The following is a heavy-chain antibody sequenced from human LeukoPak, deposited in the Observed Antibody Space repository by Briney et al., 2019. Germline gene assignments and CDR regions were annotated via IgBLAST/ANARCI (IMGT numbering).Heavy chain of an antibody. CDR3: TTEVVVVTAKGQSDFDI. CDR2: IKSKTDGGST. V-gene: IGHV3-15*07. J-gene: IGHJ3*02. Sequence: GGSLRLSCAASGFTFSNAWMNWVRQAPGKGLEWVGRIKSKTDGGSTDYAAPVKGRFTISRDDSKNTLYLQMNSLKTEDTAVYYCTTEVVVVTAKGQSDFDIWGQGTMVTVSS. CDR1: GFTFSNAW. D-gene: IGHD2-21*02.